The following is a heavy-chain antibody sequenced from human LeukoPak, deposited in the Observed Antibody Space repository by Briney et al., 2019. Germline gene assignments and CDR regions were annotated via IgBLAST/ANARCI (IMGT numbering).Heavy chain of an antibody. J-gene: IGHJ4*02. D-gene: IGHD1-7*01. CDR3: ARKQTGTMYDV. CDR1: GGSISSSSYY. V-gene: IGHV4-39*07. Sequence: SETLSPTCIVPGGSISSSSYYWAWIRQSPGKGLEWIGTFSSGGSAYYNPSLTSRVSISKDTSDNQFSLRLYSVTAADTAVYYCARKQTGTMYDVWGQGTQVTVSS. CDR2: FSSGGSA.